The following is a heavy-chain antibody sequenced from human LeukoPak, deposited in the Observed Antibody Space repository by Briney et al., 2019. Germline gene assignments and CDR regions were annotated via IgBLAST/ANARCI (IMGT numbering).Heavy chain of an antibody. J-gene: IGHJ4*02. CDR2: TYYRSRWYT. CDR1: VDSVSSNSAA. D-gene: IGHD6-19*01. V-gene: IGHV6-1*01. CDR3: GRDTAVAGTLFDY. Sequence: SQTLSLTCAISVDSVSSNSAAWTWIRQSPSRGLGWLGRTYYRSRWYTDYAVSMRSRITINPDTSKNQFSLQLNSVTPEDTAVYYCGRDTAVAGTLFDYWGQGTLVTVSS.